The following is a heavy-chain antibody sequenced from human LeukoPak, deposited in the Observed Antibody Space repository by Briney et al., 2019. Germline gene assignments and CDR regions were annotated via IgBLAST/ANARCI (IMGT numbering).Heavy chain of an antibody. J-gene: IGHJ4*02. Sequence: GGSLRLSCAASGFTFVSYWMHWVRQAPGKGLVWVSRINGYGSSTDFADSVKGRFTISRDNAKNTLYLQMNSVRAEDTAVYYCARDAPGNTALDYWGQGTLVTVSS. V-gene: IGHV3-74*01. CDR1: GFTFVSYW. CDR2: INGYGSST. D-gene: IGHD5-18*01. CDR3: ARDAPGNTALDY.